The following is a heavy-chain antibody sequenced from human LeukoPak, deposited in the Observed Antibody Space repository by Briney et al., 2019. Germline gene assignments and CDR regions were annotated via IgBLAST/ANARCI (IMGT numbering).Heavy chain of an antibody. CDR2: IYYSGST. CDR3: ARLKYYYDSSGYRAEYFQH. J-gene: IGHJ1*01. D-gene: IGHD3-22*01. CDR1: GGSISSYY. Sequence: PSETQSLTCTVSGGSISSYYWSWIRQPPGKGLEWIGYIYYSGSTNYNPSLKSRVTISVYTSKNQFSLKLSSVTAADTAVYYCARLKYYYDSSGYRAEYFQHWGQGTLVTVSS. V-gene: IGHV4-59*01.